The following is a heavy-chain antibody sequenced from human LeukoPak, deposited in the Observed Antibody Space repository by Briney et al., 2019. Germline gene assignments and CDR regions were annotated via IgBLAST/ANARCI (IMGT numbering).Heavy chain of an antibody. CDR1: GFTFSCYA. V-gene: IGHV3-30*04. D-gene: IGHD2-2*01. CDR2: ISYDGSNK. Sequence: PGRSLRLSCAASGFTFSCYAMHWVRQAPGKGLEWVAVISYDGSNKYYADSMKGRFTISRDNSKNTLYLQMNSLRAEDTAVYYCARALRYCSSTSCYYFDYWGQGTLVIVSS. CDR3: ARALRYCSSTSCYYFDY. J-gene: IGHJ4*02.